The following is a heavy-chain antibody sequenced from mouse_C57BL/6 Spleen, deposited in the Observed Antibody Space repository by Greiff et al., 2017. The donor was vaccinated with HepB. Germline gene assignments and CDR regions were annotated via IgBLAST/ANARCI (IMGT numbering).Heavy chain of an antibody. D-gene: IGHD1-2*01. Sequence: VQVVESGAELVKPGASVKLSCKASGYTFTEYTIHWVKQRSGQGLEWIGWFYPGSGSIKYNEKFKDKATLTADKSSSTVYMELSRLTSEDSAVYLCTRHEDYGRGFDVWGTGTTVTVSS. CDR2: FYPGSGSI. CDR3: TRHEDYGRGFDV. CDR1: GYTFTEYT. V-gene: IGHV1-62-2*01. J-gene: IGHJ1*03.